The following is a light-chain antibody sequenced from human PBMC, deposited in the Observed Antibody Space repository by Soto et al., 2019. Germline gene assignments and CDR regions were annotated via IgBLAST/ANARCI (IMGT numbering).Light chain of an antibody. CDR3: HQAYSFPWT. J-gene: IGKJ1*01. CDR2: ASS. CDR1: QTLNNY. V-gene: IGKV1-39*01. Sequence: DVQLTQSPSSLSASVGDRVTITCRASQTLNNYLNWYQHKPGKAPNFLIVASSSLQTGVPSRFSGSASGTDFTLTIDNLQPEDFATYFCHQAYSFPWTFGQGTKVE.